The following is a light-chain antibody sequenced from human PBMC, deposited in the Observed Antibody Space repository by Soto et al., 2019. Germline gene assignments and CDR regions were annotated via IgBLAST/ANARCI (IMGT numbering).Light chain of an antibody. CDR2: DAS. V-gene: IGKV1-5*01. CDR3: QHYNSYSEA. CDR1: QSISNW. J-gene: IGKJ1*01. Sequence: DIQMTQSPYTLPAPVGDRVTINCRARQSISNWLAWYQQQPGTAPKLLCYDASSLESGVPSSFSGIRSGTEFTLTISSLQPDDFATDYCQHYNSYSEAFGQGTKVDIK.